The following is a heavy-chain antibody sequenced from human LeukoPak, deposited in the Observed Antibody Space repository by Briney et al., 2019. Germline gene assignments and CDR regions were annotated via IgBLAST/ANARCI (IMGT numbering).Heavy chain of an antibody. V-gene: IGHV3-73*01. J-gene: IGHJ4*02. CDR2: ITSKPSSYTT. D-gene: IGHD2-15*01. CDR1: GFDFSGFY. Sequence: PGGSLRLSCAASGFDFSGFYMHWVRQASGRGLEWVGLITSKPSSYTTVYAASVKGRFTSSRDDTKNTAYLQMNSLKADDTAVYYCTRQDCSGGSCSYVDYWGQGTLVTVSS. CDR3: TRQDCSGGSCSYVDY.